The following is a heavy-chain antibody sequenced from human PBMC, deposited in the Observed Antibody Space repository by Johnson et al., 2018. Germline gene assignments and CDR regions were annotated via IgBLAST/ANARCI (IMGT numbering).Heavy chain of an antibody. CDR2: IYYTGST. Sequence: VQLQESVPGLVQPTEPTALTCPVSGGSLSTYYWSWIRQLPGQGLEWIGYIYYTGSTNYNPALKSRVTISVDTSKNQFALKVNSVTAADTALYYCAKQSRDGYNYYFDYWGQGTLVTVSS. CDR1: GGSLSTYY. CDR3: AKQSRDGYNYYFDY. D-gene: IGHD5-24*01. J-gene: IGHJ4*02. V-gene: IGHV4-59*08.